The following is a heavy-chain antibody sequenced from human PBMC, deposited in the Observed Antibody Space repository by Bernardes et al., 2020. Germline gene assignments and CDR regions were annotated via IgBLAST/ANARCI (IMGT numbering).Heavy chain of an antibody. CDR2: INHSGST. J-gene: IGHJ4*02. CDR1: GGSFSGYY. V-gene: IGHV4-34*01. D-gene: IGHD2-2*01. CDR3: ARGYGLADCSSTSCYSDY. Sequence: SETLSLTRAVYGGSFSGYYWSWIRQPPGKGLEWIGEINHSGSTNYNPSLKSRVTISVDTSKNQFSLKLSSVTAADTAVYYCARGYGLADCSSTSCYSDYWGQGTLVTVSS.